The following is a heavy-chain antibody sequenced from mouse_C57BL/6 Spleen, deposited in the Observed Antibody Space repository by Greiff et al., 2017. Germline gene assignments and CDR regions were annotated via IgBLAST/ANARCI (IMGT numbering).Heavy chain of an antibody. Sequence: EVQLQQSGPELVKHGASVKMSCKASGYTFTDYNMHWVKQSHGKSLEWIGYINPNNGGTSYNQKFKGKATLTVNKSSSTAYMELRSLTSEDSAVYYCARVGYYGPPLFAYWGQGTLVTVSA. CDR1: GYTFTDYN. CDR3: ARVGYYGPPLFAY. V-gene: IGHV1-22*01. D-gene: IGHD1-2*01. CDR2: INPNNGGT. J-gene: IGHJ3*01.